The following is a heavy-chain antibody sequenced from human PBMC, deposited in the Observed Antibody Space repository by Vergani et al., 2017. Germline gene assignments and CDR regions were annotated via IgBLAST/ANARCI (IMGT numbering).Heavy chain of an antibody. CDR1: GGPISSYY. V-gene: IGHV4-59*01. J-gene: IGHJ5*02. CDR3: ARGPAVPAARWFDP. Sequence: QVQLQESGPGLVKPSETLSLTCTVPGGPISSYYWSWIRQPPGKGLEWIGYIYYSGSTNYNPSLKSRVTISVDTSKNQFSLKLSSVTAADTAGYYCARGPAVPAARWFDPWGQGTLVTVSS. D-gene: IGHD2-2*01. CDR2: IYYSGST.